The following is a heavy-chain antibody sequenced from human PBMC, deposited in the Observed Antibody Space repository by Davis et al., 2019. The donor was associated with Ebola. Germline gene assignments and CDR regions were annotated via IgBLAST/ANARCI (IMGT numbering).Heavy chain of an antibody. CDR1: GFTLKSYG. CDR3: ARDRRGTYYFDF. V-gene: IGHV3-33*08. CDR2: IRSDGNDE. D-gene: IGHD6-25*01. J-gene: IGHJ4*02. Sequence: SLKISCAASGFTLKSYGMHWIRQPPGKGLEWVATIRSDGNDESYADSVKGRVTISRDNSKHTVDLQLNSLRAEDTAVYFCARDRRGTYYFDFWGQGSLVIVSS.